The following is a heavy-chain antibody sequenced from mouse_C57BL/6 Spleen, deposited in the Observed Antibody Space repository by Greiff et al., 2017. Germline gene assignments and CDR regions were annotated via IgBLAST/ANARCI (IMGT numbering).Heavy chain of an antibody. CDR3: DRRQKVGQHFDY. V-gene: IGHV2-9-1*01. J-gene: IGHJ2*01. CDR1: GFSLTSYS. Sequence: VQVLESGPGLVAPSQSLSITCTASGFSLTSYSISWVRQPPGKGLEWLGVIWPGGGTNYNSDLKYRLSMSKDNAKSQVCLKMSSLQTEDTARYYCDRRQKVGQHFDYWGQGTTLTVSS. D-gene: IGHD3-3*01. CDR2: IWPGGGT.